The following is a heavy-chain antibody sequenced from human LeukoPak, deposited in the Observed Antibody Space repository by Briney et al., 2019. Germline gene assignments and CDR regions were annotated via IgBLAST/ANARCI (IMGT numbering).Heavy chain of an antibody. D-gene: IGHD2-15*01. CDR1: GGSISNFY. Sequence: SETLSLTCTVSGGSISNFYWSWIRQPAGKGLEWIGRIHTSGNTNYNPSLKNRVTMSLDTSKTQFSLRLKSVTAADTAVYYCARQRGWYYLDFWGQGILVTVSS. V-gene: IGHV4-4*07. CDR2: IHTSGNT. J-gene: IGHJ4*02. CDR3: ARQRGWYYLDF.